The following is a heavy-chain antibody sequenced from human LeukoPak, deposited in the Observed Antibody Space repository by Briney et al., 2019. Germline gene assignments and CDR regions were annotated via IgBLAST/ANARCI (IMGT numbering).Heavy chain of an antibody. D-gene: IGHD1-1*01. CDR3: AREGSRYNWNGGLFDY. V-gene: IGHV1-46*01. Sequence: ASVKVSCKASGYTFTSYYMHWVRQAPGQGLEWMGIINPSGGSTSYAQKFQGRVTMTRDMSTSTVYMELSSLRSEDTAVYYCAREGSRYNWNGGLFDYWGQGTLVTVSS. J-gene: IGHJ4*02. CDR2: INPSGGST. CDR1: GYTFTSYY.